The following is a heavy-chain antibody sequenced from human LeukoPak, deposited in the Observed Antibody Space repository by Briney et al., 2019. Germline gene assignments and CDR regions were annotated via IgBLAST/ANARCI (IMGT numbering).Heavy chain of an antibody. J-gene: IGHJ6*03. Sequence: SETLSLTCAVYGGSFSGYYWRWIRQPPGKGLEWIGEINHSGSTNYNPSLKSRVTISVDTSKNQFSLKLSSVTAADTAVYYCARRDVIGNYYYYMDVWGKGTTVTVSS. CDR3: ARRDVIGNYYYYMDV. CDR2: INHSGST. CDR1: GGSFSGYY. V-gene: IGHV4-34*01. D-gene: IGHD2/OR15-2a*01.